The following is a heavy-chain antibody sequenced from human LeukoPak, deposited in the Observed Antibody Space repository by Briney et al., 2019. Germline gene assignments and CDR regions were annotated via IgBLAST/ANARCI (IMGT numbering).Heavy chain of an antibody. CDR2: IKYDSSTI. D-gene: IGHD5-18*01. Sequence: GGSLRLSCVASGFAFNIYSMNWVRQAPGKGLEWVSYIKYDSSTIYYGDSVKGRFTISRDNSKNTLYLQMNSLRAEDTAVYYCASAGYSYGYYYYYYGMDVWGQGTTVTVSS. CDR1: GFAFNIYS. CDR3: ASAGYSYGYYYYYYGMDV. V-gene: IGHV3-48*01. J-gene: IGHJ6*02.